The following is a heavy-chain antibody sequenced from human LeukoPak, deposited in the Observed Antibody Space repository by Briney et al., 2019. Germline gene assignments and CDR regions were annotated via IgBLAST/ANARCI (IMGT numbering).Heavy chain of an antibody. D-gene: IGHD6-19*01. Sequence: GGSLRFSCAASGFTFSNYFMSWVRQAPGKGLEWVANIRQDGNDKYYVDSVKGRFNIHRDNAKNLLYLQMDSLRVEDTAVYYCARDLGFSSEDLWGQGTLVIVSS. CDR1: GFTFSNYF. CDR3: ARDLGFSSEDL. V-gene: IGHV3-7*01. J-gene: IGHJ4*02. CDR2: IRQDGNDK.